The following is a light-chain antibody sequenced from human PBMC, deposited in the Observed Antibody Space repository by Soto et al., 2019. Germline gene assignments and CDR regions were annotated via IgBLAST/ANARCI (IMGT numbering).Light chain of an antibody. CDR1: QSISSY. Sequence: DIQMTQSPSSLSASVGDRVTITCRASQSISSYLNWYQQKPGKAPKLLIYAASSLQSGVPSTFSGSGSGTDFTLTISTLQPEDFATYYCQQSYSTPVTFGGGTKVDIK. J-gene: IGKJ4*01. V-gene: IGKV1-39*01. CDR2: AAS. CDR3: QQSYSTPVT.